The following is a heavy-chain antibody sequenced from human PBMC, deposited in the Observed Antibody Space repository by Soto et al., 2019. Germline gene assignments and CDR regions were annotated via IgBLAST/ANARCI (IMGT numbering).Heavy chain of an antibody. Sequence: GESLKISCVASGYTFTSYWIGWVRQMPGKGLEWMGIIYPGDSDTRYSPSFRGQVTISADKSISTAYLQWSSLKASDTAMYYCMRQLGVDADNWFHPWGQGTLVTVSS. V-gene: IGHV5-51*01. D-gene: IGHD2-8*01. CDR3: MRQLGVDADNWFHP. CDR2: IYPGDSDT. J-gene: IGHJ5*02. CDR1: GYTFTSYW.